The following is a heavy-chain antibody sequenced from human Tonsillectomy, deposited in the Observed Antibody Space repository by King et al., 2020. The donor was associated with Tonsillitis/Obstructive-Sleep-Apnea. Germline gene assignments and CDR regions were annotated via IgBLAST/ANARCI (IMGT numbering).Heavy chain of an antibody. CDR3: ARIRLVVVPAATYYFDY. D-gene: IGHD2-2*01. V-gene: IGHV2-26*01. J-gene: IGHJ4*02. Sequence: TLKESGPVLVKPTETLTLTCTVPGFSPSNARMGVSWIRQPPGKALEWLAHIFSNDEKSYSPSLKSRLTISKDTSKSQVVLTMTNMDPVDTATYYCARIRLVVVPAATYYFDYWGQGTLVTVSS. CDR2: IFSNDEK. CDR1: GFSPSNARMG.